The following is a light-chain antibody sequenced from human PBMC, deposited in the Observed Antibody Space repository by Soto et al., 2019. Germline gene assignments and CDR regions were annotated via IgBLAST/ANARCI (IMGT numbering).Light chain of an antibody. Sequence: QPVLTQPASVSGSPGQSITISCTGTSSDVGAYNYVSWYQQHPGKAPKLMIYAVSNRPSGVSNRFSGSKSGNTASLTISGLQAEDEADYYCSSYTRSSAPYVFGTGTKLTVL. CDR2: AVS. V-gene: IGLV2-14*01. CDR1: SSDVGAYNY. CDR3: SSYTRSSAPYV. J-gene: IGLJ1*01.